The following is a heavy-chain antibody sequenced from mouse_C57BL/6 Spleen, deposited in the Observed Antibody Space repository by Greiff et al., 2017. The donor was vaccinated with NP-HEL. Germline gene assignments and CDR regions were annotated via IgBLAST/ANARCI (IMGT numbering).Heavy chain of an antibody. CDR2: ISSGSSTI. V-gene: IGHV5-17*01. CDR3: ARGDYGSSYWYFDV. J-gene: IGHJ1*03. D-gene: IGHD1-1*01. CDR1: GFTFSDYG. Sequence: VQLKESGGGLVKPGGSLKLSCAASGFTFSDYGMHWVRQAPEKGLEWVAYISSGSSTIYYADTVKGRFTISRDNAKNTLFLQMTSLRSEDTAMYYCARGDYGSSYWYFDVWGTGTTVTVSS.